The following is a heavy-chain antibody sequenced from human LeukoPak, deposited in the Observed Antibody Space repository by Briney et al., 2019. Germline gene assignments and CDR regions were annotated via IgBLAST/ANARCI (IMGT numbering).Heavy chain of an antibody. CDR3: ASPVKYYDTWSGYPPFDY. V-gene: IGHV1-69*01. CDR2: IIPIFGTA. D-gene: IGHD3-3*01. CDR1: GGTFSSYA. Sequence: GSSVKVSCKASGGTFSSYAISWVRQAPGQGLEWMGGIIPIFGTANYAQKFQGRVTITADESTSTAYMELSSLRSEDTAVYYCASPVKYYDTWSGYPPFDYWGQGTLVTVSS. J-gene: IGHJ4*02.